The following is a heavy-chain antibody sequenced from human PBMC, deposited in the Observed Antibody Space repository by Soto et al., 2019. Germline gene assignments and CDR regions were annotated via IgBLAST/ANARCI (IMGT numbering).Heavy chain of an antibody. CDR1: GGSISSGGYC. D-gene: IGHD1-1*01. CDR2: IYHSGST. J-gene: IGHJ3*02. V-gene: IGHV4-30-2*01. Sequence: SETLSLTCAVSGGSISSGGYCWSWIRQPPGKGLEWIGYIYHSGSTYYNPSLKSRVTISVDRSKNQFSLKLSSVTAADTAVYYCARVGYNPYAFDIWGQGTMVTV. CDR3: ARVGYNPYAFDI.